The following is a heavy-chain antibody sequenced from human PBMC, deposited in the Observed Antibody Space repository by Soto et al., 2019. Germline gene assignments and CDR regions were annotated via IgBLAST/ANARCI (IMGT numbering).Heavy chain of an antibody. D-gene: IGHD3-10*01. J-gene: IGHJ4*02. CDR2: IIPIFGTA. CDR1: GGTFSSYA. V-gene: IGHV1-69*01. CDR3: ARTRYYGSGSYYNPFDY. Sequence: QVQLVQSGAEVKKPGSSVKVSCKASGGTFSSYAISWVRQAPGQGLEWMGGIIPIFGTANYAQKFQGRVTITADESTSTAYMELSSLRSEGTAVYYCARTRYYGSGSYYNPFDYWGQGTLVTVSS.